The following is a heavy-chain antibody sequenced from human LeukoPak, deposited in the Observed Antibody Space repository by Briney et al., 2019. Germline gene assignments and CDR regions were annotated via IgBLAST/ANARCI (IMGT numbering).Heavy chain of an antibody. CDR3: ARDETYYYDSSGYYYVF. J-gene: IGHJ4*02. V-gene: IGHV1-3*01. Sequence: ASVKVSCKESGYTFTSYAMHWVRQAPGQRLEWMGWINAVNGNTKYTQKFQGRVTITRDTSASAAYMELRSLRSDDTAVYYCARDETYYYDSSGYYYVFWGQGTLVTVSS. CDR1: GYTFTSYA. CDR2: INAVNGNT. D-gene: IGHD3-22*01.